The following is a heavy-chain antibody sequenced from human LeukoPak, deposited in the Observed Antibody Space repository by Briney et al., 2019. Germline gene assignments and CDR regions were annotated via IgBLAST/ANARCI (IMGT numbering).Heavy chain of an antibody. CDR2: MNPNSGNT. J-gene: IGHJ3*01. V-gene: IGHV1-8*01. CDR3: ARSVEDYYDSSGYAT. Sequence: ASVKLSCKASGYTFTSYDINWVRQAPGQGLEWMGWMNPNSGNTGYAQKFQGRVTMTRNTSISTAYMELSSLRSEDTAVYYCARSVEDYYDSSGYATWGQGTMVTVSS. CDR1: GYTFTSYD. D-gene: IGHD3-22*01.